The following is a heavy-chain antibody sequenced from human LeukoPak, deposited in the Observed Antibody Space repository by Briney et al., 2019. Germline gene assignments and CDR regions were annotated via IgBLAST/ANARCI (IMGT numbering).Heavy chain of an antibody. V-gene: IGHV1-2*02. D-gene: IGHD5-12*01. CDR2: INPNSGGT. J-gene: IGHJ4*02. CDR3: AREGGYSGYDFDY. Sequence: GASVKVSCKASGYTFTGYYMHCVRQAPGQGLEWMGWINPNSGGTNYAQKFQGRVTMTRDTSNSTAYMELSRLRSDDTAVYYCAREGGYSGYDFDYWGQGTLVTVSS. CDR1: GYTFTGYY.